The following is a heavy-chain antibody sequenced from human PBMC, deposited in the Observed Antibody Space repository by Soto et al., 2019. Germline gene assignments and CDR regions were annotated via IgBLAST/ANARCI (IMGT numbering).Heavy chain of an antibody. CDR2: ISFDGGNQ. CDR1: GFDFNTYG. J-gene: IGHJ5*02. V-gene: IGHV3-30*18. CDR3: AKDSSLTAAGSGGWFDP. Sequence: QVQLVQSGGGVVQPGRSLRLSCAASGFDFNTYGLHWVRQAPGKGLEWVAGISFDGGNQYYADSVKGRFTISRDKSNNTLYLQMNGLGAEDTATYYCAKDSSLTAAGSGGWFDPWGQGTLVIVSS. D-gene: IGHD6-13*01.